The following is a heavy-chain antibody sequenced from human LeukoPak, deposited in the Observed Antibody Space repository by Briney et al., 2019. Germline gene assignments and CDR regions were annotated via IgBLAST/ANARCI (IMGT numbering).Heavy chain of an antibody. CDR3: ARRRRLRGTFDY. CDR2: IYYSGST. J-gene: IGHJ4*02. Sequence: PSQTLSLTCTVSGGSISSGGYYWSWIRQHPGKGLEWIGYIYYSGSTNYNPSLKSRVTISVDTSKNQFSLKLSSVTAADTAVYYCARRRRLRGTFDYWGQGTLVTVSS. V-gene: IGHV4-31*03. D-gene: IGHD6-25*01. CDR1: GGSISSGGYY.